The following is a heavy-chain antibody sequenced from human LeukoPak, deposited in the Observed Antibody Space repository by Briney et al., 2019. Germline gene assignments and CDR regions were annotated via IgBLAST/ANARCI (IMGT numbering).Heavy chain of an antibody. Sequence: GGSLRLSCVASGSSFTAYSMNWVRQAPGRGLEWISYIGPGGDIYYADSVTDRFTVSRDIAKNSLYLQMNGLRIEDTAVYYCARRFDSWGQGTLVTVSS. CDR1: GSSFTAYS. CDR2: IGPGGDI. CDR3: ARRFDS. V-gene: IGHV3-48*01. J-gene: IGHJ4*02.